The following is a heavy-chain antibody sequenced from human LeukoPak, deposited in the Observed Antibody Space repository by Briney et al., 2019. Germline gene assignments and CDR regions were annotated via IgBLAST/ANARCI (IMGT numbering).Heavy chain of an antibody. CDR2: ISGSGGST. CDR1: GFTFSSYA. V-gene: IGHV3-23*01. CDR3: ARDFNWAFDF. D-gene: IGHD1-1*01. Sequence: GGSLRLSCTTSGFTFSSYAMSWVRQAPGKGLEWVSVISGSGGSTNYADSVKGRFTISRDNSKNSVYLQMNSLRAEDSAVYYCARDFNWAFDFWGQGILVTVSS. J-gene: IGHJ4*02.